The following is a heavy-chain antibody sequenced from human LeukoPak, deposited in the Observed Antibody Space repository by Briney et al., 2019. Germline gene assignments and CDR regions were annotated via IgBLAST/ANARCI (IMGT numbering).Heavy chain of an antibody. CDR2: IFQSGSS. J-gene: IGHJ5*02. Sequence: PSETLSLTCTVSGFTTSYSWGWIRQPPGKGPEWIGNIFQSGSSHYNPSLKSRVTISRDTPKSQFFLKLSSVTAADTAVYYCARVPGLYYDMLTGYGSGWFDPWGQGILVTVSS. CDR3: ARVPGLYYDMLTGYGSGWFDP. CDR1: GFTTSYS. V-gene: IGHV4-38-2*02. D-gene: IGHD3-9*01.